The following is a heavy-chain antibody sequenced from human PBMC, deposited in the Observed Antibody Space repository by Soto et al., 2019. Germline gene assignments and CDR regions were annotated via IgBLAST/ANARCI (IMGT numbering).Heavy chain of an antibody. CDR1: GFTFSTYA. D-gene: IGHD6-6*01. J-gene: IGHJ4*02. CDR3: ARDYSRSSGRXVDY. CDR2: IWYDGSNK. Sequence: PGGSLRLSCAASGFTFSTYAMQWVRQAPGKGLEWVAVIWYDGSNKYYGDSVKGRFTISRDNSKNTLYPQMNSLRLEDTAIYYCARDYSRSSGRXVDYWGQGTLVTVSS. V-gene: IGHV3-33*01.